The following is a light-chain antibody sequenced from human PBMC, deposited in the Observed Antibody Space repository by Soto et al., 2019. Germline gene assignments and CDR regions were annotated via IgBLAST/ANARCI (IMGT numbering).Light chain of an antibody. CDR3: QQYGSSPT. J-gene: IGKJ2*01. V-gene: IGKV3-20*01. CDR1: QSISSNY. Sequence: VLSQSPGTLSLSPGERATLSCRASQSISSNYLAWYQQTPDQAPRLLIYGASSRATGIPDRFSGSGSGADFTLTISRLEPEDFAVYYCQQYGSSPTFGQGTRLEIK. CDR2: GAS.